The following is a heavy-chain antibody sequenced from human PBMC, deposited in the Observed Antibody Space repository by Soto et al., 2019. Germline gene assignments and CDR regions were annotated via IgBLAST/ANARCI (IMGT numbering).Heavy chain of an antibody. J-gene: IGHJ4*02. CDR3: AIHFSADYFDY. V-gene: IGHV4-59*01. D-gene: IGHD2-2*01. CDR2: IYYSGST. CDR1: GGSISSYY. Sequence: TSETLSLTCTVSGGSISSYYWSWIRQPPGKGLEWIGYIYYSGSTNYNPSLKSRVTISVDTSKNQFSLKLSSVTAADTAVYYCAIHFSADYFDYWGQGALVTVSS.